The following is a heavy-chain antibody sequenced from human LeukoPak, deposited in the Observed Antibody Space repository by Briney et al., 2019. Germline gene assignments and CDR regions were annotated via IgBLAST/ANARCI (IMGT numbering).Heavy chain of an antibody. CDR2: INHSGST. D-gene: IGHD2-21*01. J-gene: IGHJ6*02. CDR1: GGSFSGYY. Sequence: SETLSLTCAVYGGSFSGYYWSWIRQPPGKGLEWIGEINHSGSTNYNPSLKSLVTISVDTSKNQFSLKLSSVTAADTAVYYCARGPRGIVVVSPNKALDVWGQGTTVTVSS. V-gene: IGHV4-34*01. CDR3: ARGPRGIVVVSPNKALDV.